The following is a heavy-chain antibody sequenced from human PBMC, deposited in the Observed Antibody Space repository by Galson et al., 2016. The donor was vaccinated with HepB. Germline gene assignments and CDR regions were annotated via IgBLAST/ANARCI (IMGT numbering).Heavy chain of an antibody. D-gene: IGHD3-3*01. CDR2: ISSSSSYI. Sequence: SLRLSCAASGFTFSSHAMNWVRQAPGKGLEWVSYISSSSSYIYYADAVKGRFIISRDNAKKSLYLQMNSLRDEDTAVYYCARDAWSGYYARYAFDSWGQGTMVTVSS. CDR3: ARDAWSGYYARYAFDS. CDR1: GFTFSSHA. J-gene: IGHJ3*02. V-gene: IGHV3-21*01.